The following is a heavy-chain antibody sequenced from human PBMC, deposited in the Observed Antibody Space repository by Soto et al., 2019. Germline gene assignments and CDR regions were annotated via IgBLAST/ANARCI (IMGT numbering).Heavy chain of an antibody. Sequence: SETLSLTCTVSGGSISSGGYYWSWIRQHPGKGLEWIGYIYYSGSTYYNPSLKSRVTISVDTSKNQFSLKLSSVTAADTAVYYCARVGYYGSGSYYRGSYYYMDVWGKGTTVTVSS. CDR1: GGSISSGGYY. CDR3: ARVGYYGSGSYYRGSYYYMDV. CDR2: IYYSGST. D-gene: IGHD3-10*01. V-gene: IGHV4-31*03. J-gene: IGHJ6*03.